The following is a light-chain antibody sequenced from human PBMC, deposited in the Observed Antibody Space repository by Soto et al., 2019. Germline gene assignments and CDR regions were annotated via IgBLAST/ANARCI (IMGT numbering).Light chain of an antibody. CDR3: CSYAGSSTLG. V-gene: IGLV2-23*01. Sequence: QSALTQPASVSGSPGQSITISCTGTSSDVGSYNLVSWYQQHPGKAPKLMIYEGSKRPSGVSNRFSGSKSGNTASLPISGLKAEDDADYYCCSYAGSSTLGFGGGTKLTVL. J-gene: IGLJ2*01. CDR2: EGS. CDR1: SSDVGSYNL.